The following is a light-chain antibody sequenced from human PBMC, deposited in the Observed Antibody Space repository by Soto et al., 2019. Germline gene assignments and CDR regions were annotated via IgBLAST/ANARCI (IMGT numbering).Light chain of an antibody. CDR2: NHN. CDR3: ATWDDSLNGPV. J-gene: IGLJ2*01. V-gene: IGLV1-44*01. Sequence: QSVLTQPPSASGTPGQRVTISCSGSSSNIGSNTVNWYQQLPGTAPKLLIYNHNQRPSGVPDRFSGSQSATSASLAISGLRSADEADYYCATWDDSLNGPVFGGGTQLTVL. CDR1: SSNIGSNT.